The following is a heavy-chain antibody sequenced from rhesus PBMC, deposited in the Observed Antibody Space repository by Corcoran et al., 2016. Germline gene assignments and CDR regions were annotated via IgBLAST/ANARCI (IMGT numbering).Heavy chain of an antibody. J-gene: IGHJ4*01. CDR2: INPNKGNT. D-gene: IGHD2-21*01. Sequence: QVQLVQSGAEVKKPGASVKLSCKASGYTFTSYSINWVRQAPGQGLEWMGRINPNKGNTGYAKKFQGRVTMTRDTSTSTAYMELSSLRSEDTAVYYCARAPGSGPYWGQGVLVTVSS. V-gene: IGHV1-200*01. CDR1: GYTFTSYS. CDR3: ARAPGSGPY.